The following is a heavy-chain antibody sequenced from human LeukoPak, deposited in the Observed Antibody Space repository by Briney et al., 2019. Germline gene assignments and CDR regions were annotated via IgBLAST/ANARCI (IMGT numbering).Heavy chain of an antibody. CDR3: ARADYFDY. CDR1: GFTFRSYW. J-gene: IGHJ4*02. CDR2: IKPDGSGK. V-gene: IGHV3-7*01. Sequence: GGSLRLSCAVSGFTFRSYWMSWVRQAPGKGLEWVANIKPDGSGKYYEDSVKGRFTISRDNTKNSLYLQMNSLRADDTAVYYCARADYFDYWGQGTLVTVSS.